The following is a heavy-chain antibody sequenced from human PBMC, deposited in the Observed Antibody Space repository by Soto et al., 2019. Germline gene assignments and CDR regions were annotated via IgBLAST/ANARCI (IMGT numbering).Heavy chain of an antibody. Sequence: GGSLRLSCAASGFTFYTHGMHWVRQAPGKGLEWVAVISFDGSEKNYADSVKGRFTISRDNPKNTLCLQMNSLRPDDSAVYYCAKMDTPMVTHYHYYGMDVWGQGTSVTVSS. V-gene: IGHV3-30*18. CDR3: AKMDTPMVTHYHYYGMDV. D-gene: IGHD5-18*01. CDR1: GFTFYTHG. J-gene: IGHJ6*02. CDR2: ISFDGSEK.